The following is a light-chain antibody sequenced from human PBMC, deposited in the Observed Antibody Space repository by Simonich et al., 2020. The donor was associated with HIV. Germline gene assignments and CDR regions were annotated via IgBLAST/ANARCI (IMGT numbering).Light chain of an antibody. J-gene: IGKJ4*01. V-gene: IGKV1-39*01. Sequence: DIQMTQSPSSLSASVGDRVPITCRASQTMSTYLNWYQQKPGRAPELLIYAASSLQSGVPSRFSGSGSGTRFTLTISSLQPEDFATYYCQQLNSYPLTFGGGTKVEIK. CDR1: QTMSTY. CDR3: QQLNSYPLT. CDR2: AAS.